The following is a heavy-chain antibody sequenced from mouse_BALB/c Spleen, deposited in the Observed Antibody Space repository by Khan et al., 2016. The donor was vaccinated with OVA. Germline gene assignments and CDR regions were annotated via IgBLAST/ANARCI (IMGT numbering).Heavy chain of an antibody. CDR3: ARKNGSDFDY. Sequence: LVESGTSVKISCKASGYSFTGYFMNWVMQSHGKSLEWLGRIHPHIGETFYNQKFKGKATLTVDESSSTAHMELRSLASEDSAVYYCARKNGSDFDYWGQGTTLTVSS. CDR1: GYSFTGYF. CDR2: IHPHIGET. J-gene: IGHJ2*01. V-gene: IGHV1-20*02. D-gene: IGHD1-1*01.